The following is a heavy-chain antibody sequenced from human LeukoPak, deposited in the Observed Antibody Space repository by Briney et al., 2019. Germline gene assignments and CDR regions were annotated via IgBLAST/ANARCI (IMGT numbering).Heavy chain of an antibody. CDR3: ARDYYESSGYYYGGGDY. V-gene: IGHV1-69*02. CDR1: GGTFSSYT. Sequence: EASVKVSCKASGGTFSSYTISWVRQAPGQGLEWMGRIIPILGIANYAQKFQGRVTITADKSTSTAYMELSSLRSEDTAVYYCARDYYESSGYYYGGGDYWGQGTLVTVSS. CDR2: IIPILGIA. D-gene: IGHD3-22*01. J-gene: IGHJ4*02.